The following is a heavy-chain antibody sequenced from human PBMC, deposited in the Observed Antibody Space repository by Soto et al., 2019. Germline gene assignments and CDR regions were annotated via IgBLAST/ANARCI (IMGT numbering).Heavy chain of an antibody. Sequence: SETLSLTCAVYGGSFSGYYWSWIRQPPGQGLEWIGEINHSGSTNYNPSLKSRVTISVDTSKNQFSLKLSSVTAADTAVYYCARREDTMVRGAKANYFDYWGQGTLVTVSS. V-gene: IGHV4-34*01. CDR1: GGSFSGYY. J-gene: IGHJ4*02. D-gene: IGHD3-10*01. CDR3: ARREDTMVRGAKANYFDY. CDR2: INHSGST.